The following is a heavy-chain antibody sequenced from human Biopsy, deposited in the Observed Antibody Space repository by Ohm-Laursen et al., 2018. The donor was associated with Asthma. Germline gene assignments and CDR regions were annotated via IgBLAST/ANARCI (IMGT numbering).Heavy chain of an antibody. V-gene: IGHV1-18*01. J-gene: IGHJ6*02. CDR1: GHTFNSAC. Sequence: SVKVSCKTSGHTFNSACITWVRQAPGQGLEWMGWISVYNGNTKVAQKLQDRVAMITDTSTSAAYMELRSLRSDDTAVYFCARAVDYSHYYGIDVWGQGTTVTVS. CDR2: ISVYNGNT. D-gene: IGHD3-10*01. CDR3: ARAVDYSHYYGIDV.